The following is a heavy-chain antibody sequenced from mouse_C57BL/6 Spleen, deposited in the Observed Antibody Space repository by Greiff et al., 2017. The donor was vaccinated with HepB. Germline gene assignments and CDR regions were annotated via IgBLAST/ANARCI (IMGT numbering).Heavy chain of an antibody. CDR1: GFNIKDDY. Sequence: VQLKQSGAELVRPGASVKLSCTASGFNIKDDYMHWVKQRPEQGLEWIGWIDPENGDTEYASKFQGKATITADTSSNTAYLQPSSLTSEDTAVYYCTRIPTVLDYWGQGTTLTVSS. D-gene: IGHD1-1*01. CDR3: TRIPTVLDY. V-gene: IGHV14-4*01. CDR2: IDPENGDT. J-gene: IGHJ2*01.